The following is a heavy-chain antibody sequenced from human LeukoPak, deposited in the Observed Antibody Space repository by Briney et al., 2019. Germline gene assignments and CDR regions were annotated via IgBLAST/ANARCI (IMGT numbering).Heavy chain of an antibody. CDR2: IIPIFGTA. Sequence: ASVKVSCKASGGTFSSYAISWVRQAPGQGLEWMGGIIPIFGTANYAQKFQGRVTITADESTSTAYMELSSLRSDGTAVYYCARLQDTPTMGAFDIWGQGTMVTVSS. J-gene: IGHJ3*02. CDR3: ARLQDTPTMGAFDI. CDR1: GGTFSSYA. D-gene: IGHD2-15*01. V-gene: IGHV1-69*13.